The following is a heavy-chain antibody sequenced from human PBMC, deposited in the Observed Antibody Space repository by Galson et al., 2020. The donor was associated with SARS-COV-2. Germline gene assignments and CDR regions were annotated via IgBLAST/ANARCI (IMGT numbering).Heavy chain of an antibody. V-gene: IGHV6-1*01. Sequence: SQTLSLTCAISGDSVSSNSAAWNWIRQSPSRGLEWLGKTYYRSKWYNDYAVSVKSRITINPDTSKNQFSLQLNSVTPEDTAVYYCARESGIAVAGTLYYDYYGMDVWGQGTTVTVS. J-gene: IGHJ6*02. CDR3: ARESGIAVAGTLYYDYYGMDV. CDR1: GDSVSSNSAA. CDR2: TYYRSKWYN. D-gene: IGHD6-19*01.